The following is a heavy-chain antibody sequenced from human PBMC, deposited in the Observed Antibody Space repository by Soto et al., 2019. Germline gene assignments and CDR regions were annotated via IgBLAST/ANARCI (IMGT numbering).Heavy chain of an antibody. CDR1: GGSISSRSYY. Sequence: ETLSLTCTVSGGSISSRSYYWGWIRQPPGKGLEWIGYIYYSGSPNYNPSLKSRITISIDMPKNQFSLNLSSVAAADTAVYYCARHTAMVLFDYWGRGTLVTVSS. CDR2: IYYSGSP. J-gene: IGHJ4*02. V-gene: IGHV4-61*05. D-gene: IGHD5-18*01. CDR3: ARHTAMVLFDY.